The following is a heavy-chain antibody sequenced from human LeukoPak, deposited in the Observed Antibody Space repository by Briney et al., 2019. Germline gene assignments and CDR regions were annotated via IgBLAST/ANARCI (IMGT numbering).Heavy chain of an antibody. CDR2: ISGSGEST. Sequence: PAGSLRLSCSASGLTFSSYAMMWVRQAPGKGLKWVSAISGSGESTFYADPVKGRFTISRANSKNNLYLEMNSLRADDTALYDCAREYSDQYCSGSFYNDDWWGQGTLVSVSS. CDR1: GLTFSSYA. V-gene: IGHV3-23*01. D-gene: IGHD3-10*01. CDR3: AREYSDQYCSGSFYNDDW. J-gene: IGHJ4*02.